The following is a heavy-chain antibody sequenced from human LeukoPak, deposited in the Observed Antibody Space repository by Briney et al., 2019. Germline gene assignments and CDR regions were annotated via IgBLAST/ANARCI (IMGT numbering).Heavy chain of an antibody. CDR2: INPNSADT. Sequence: ASVTVSCKASGYIFTGYYIHWVRQAPGQGLEWMGWINPNSADTSYAQKFQGRVTMTGDTSITTAYMELSSLRYDDTAVYFFARGFTIFGVVVYWGQGTLVTVSS. CDR1: GYIFTGYY. D-gene: IGHD3-3*01. V-gene: IGHV1-2*02. J-gene: IGHJ4*02. CDR3: ARGFTIFGVVVY.